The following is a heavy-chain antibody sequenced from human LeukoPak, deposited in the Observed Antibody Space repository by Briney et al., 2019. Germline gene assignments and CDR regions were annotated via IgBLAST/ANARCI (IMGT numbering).Heavy chain of an antibody. CDR3: AREEPHRTFYSGLDV. CDR2: INPNNGGT. Sequence: ASVKVSCKASGYTFTGYYMHWVRQAPGQGLEWMGWINPNNGGTNYAQKFQGRVTMTRDTSINTVYMELSRLRSDDTAVSYCAREEPHRTFYSGLDVWGQGTTVTVSS. D-gene: IGHD1-14*01. J-gene: IGHJ6*02. V-gene: IGHV1-2*02. CDR1: GYTFTGYY.